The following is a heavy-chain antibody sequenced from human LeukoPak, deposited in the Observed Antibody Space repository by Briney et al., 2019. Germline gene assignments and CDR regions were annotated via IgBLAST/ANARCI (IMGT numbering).Heavy chain of an antibody. Sequence: GGSLRLSCAASGFTFSSYEMNWVRQARGKGLEWVSYISCSGSTIYYADSVKGRFTISRDNAKNSLYLQMNSLRAEDTAVYYCARVSRTYYYDSSGYYFDYWGQGTLVTVSS. D-gene: IGHD3-22*01. V-gene: IGHV3-48*03. CDR2: ISCSGSTI. J-gene: IGHJ4*02. CDR1: GFTFSSYE. CDR3: ARVSRTYYYDSSGYYFDY.